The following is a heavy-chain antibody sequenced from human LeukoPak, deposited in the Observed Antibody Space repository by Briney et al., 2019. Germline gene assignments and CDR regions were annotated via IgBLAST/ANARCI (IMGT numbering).Heavy chain of an antibody. Sequence: SETLSLTCTVSGGSISSSSYYWGWIRQPPGKGLEWIGSIYYSGTTYYNPSFKSRVTISVDTSKNQFSLKLGSVTAADTAVYYCARDGSWYSSSPDAFDIWGQGTMVTVSS. CDR1: GGSISSSSYY. CDR2: IYYSGTT. CDR3: ARDGSWYSSSPDAFDI. V-gene: IGHV4-39*02. J-gene: IGHJ3*02. D-gene: IGHD6-13*01.